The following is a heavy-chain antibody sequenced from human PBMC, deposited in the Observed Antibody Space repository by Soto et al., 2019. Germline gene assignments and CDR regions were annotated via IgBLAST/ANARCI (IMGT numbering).Heavy chain of an antibody. CDR3: AREAGGGTVAHYNWFDP. D-gene: IGHD3-10*01. CDR2: IYPGDSAT. J-gene: IGHJ5*02. CDR1: EYSFTSYW. Sequence: PGESLKTYCKRSEYSFTSYWIGWVRQMPRKGLEWMGIIYPGDSATRYSPSFQGQVTISADKSISTAYLQWSSLKASDTAMYYCAREAGGGTVAHYNWFDPWGQGTLVTVSS. V-gene: IGHV5-51*01.